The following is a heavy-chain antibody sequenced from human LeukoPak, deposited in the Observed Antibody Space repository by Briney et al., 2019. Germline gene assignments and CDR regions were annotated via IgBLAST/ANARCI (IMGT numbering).Heavy chain of an antibody. Sequence: GASVKVSCKASAGTFSSYTISWVRQAPGQGIEWMGRIRPILGIANHAQKFQGRVTITAGKSTSTAYMELSSLRSEDTAMYYRARVDGCLDYSNHLWGVRWVQGTVGTVSS. J-gene: IGHJ4*02. CDR3: ARVDGCLDYSNHLWGVR. CDR1: AGTFSSYT. CDR2: IRPILGIA. V-gene: IGHV1-69*02. D-gene: IGHD4-11*01.